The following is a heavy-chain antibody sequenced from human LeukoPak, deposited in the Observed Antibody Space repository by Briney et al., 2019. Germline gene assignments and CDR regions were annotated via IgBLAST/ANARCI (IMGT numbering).Heavy chain of an antibody. J-gene: IGHJ4*02. D-gene: IGHD3-10*01. CDR2: IYFGGGT. V-gene: IGHV4-39*07. CDR3: AYDYGSGSPFDY. CDR1: GGSISSGGYY. Sequence: SQTLSLTCTVSGGSISSGGYYWSWIRQPPGKGLEWIGSIYFGGGTYYNPSLKSRITISVDGSKNQFSLRLTSTTAADTAVYYCAYDYGSGSPFDYWGQGTLVTVSS.